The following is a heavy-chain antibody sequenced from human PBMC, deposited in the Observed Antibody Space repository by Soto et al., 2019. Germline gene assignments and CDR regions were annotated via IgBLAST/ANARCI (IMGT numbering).Heavy chain of an antibody. CDR1: GGTFSSYA. J-gene: IGHJ5*02. D-gene: IGHD3-9*01. CDR2: IIPIFGTA. Sequence: GPPVKVSCKASGGTFSSYAISWVRQAPGQGLEWMGGIIPIFGTANYAQKFQGRVTITADESTSTAHMELSSLRSEDTAVYYCARTYYDILTGYYKTRDNWFDPWGQGTLVTVSS. CDR3: ARTYYDILTGYYKTRDNWFDP. V-gene: IGHV1-69*13.